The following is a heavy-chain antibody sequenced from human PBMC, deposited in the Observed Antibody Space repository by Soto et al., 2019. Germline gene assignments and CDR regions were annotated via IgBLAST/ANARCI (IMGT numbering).Heavy chain of an antibody. V-gene: IGHV4-34*01. CDR3: ARARIAPNYYYGMDV. Sequence: SETLSLTCAVYGGSFSGYYWSWIRQPPGKGLEWIGEINHSGSTNYNPSLKSRVTISVDTSKNQSSLKLSSVTAADTAVYYCARARIAPNYYYGMDVWGQGTTVTVSS. D-gene: IGHD6-13*01. CDR1: GGSFSGYY. CDR2: INHSGST. J-gene: IGHJ6*02.